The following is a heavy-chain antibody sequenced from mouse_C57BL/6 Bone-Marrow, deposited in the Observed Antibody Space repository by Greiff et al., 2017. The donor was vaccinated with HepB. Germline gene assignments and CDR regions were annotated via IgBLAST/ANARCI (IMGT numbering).Heavy chain of an antibody. CDR1: GYTFTSYW. CDR2: IDPSDSYT. Sequence: VQLQQPGAELVRPGTSVKLSCKASGYTFTSYWMHWVKQRPGQGLEWIGVIDPSDSYTNYNQKFKGKATLTVDTSSSTAYMQLSSLTSEDSAVYYCASTAQATDYWGQGTTLTVSS. J-gene: IGHJ2*01. V-gene: IGHV1-59*01. CDR3: ASTAQATDY. D-gene: IGHD3-2*02.